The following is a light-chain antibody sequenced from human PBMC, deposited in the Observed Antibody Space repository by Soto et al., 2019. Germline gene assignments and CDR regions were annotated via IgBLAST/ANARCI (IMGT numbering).Light chain of an antibody. CDR3: QKYSSAPWT. V-gene: IGKV1-27*01. J-gene: IGKJ1*01. CDR1: QGIANY. CDR2: AAS. Sequence: DIQMTQSPSSLSASVGDRVTISCRANQGIANYLAWYQQKPGKVPELLIYAASTLHSGVPSRFSGSGSGTDFTLTISSQQPEDVSSYYCQKYSSAPWTFGQGTKVEIK.